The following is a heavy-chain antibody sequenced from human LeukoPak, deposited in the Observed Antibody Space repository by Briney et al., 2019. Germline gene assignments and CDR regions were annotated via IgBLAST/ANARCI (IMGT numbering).Heavy chain of an antibody. J-gene: IGHJ4*02. CDR1: GYTFTGYY. CDR2: ISAYNGNT. V-gene: IGHV1-18*04. D-gene: IGHD1-1*01. CDR3: ARAPLGTLDY. Sequence: ASVKVSCKASGYTFTGYYMHWVRQDPGQGLEWMGWISAYNGNTNYAQKLQGRVTMTTDTSTSTAYMELRSLRSDDTAVYYCARAPLGTLDYWGQGTLVTVSS.